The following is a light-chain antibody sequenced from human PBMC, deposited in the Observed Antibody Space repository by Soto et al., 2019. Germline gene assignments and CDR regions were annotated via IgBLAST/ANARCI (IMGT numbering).Light chain of an antibody. CDR2: AAS. CDR3: QQSYSAPTT. Sequence: DIQRTQFPSSLSASVGDRSTITCLASQSISSYLNWYQQKPGKAPKLLIYAASSLQSGVPSRFSGSGSGTNFTLTISSLQPEDFAAYYCQQSYSAPTTFGQGNRRVI. CDR1: QSISSY. J-gene: IGKJ5*01. V-gene: IGKV1-39*01.